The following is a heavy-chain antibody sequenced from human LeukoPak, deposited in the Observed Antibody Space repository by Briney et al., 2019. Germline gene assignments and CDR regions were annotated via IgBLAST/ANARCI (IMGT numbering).Heavy chain of an antibody. CDR3: ARGLGSSSWYRYYYGMDV. V-gene: IGHV4-34*01. CDR1: GGSFSGYY. J-gene: IGHJ6*02. D-gene: IGHD6-13*01. CDR2: INHSGST. Sequence: SETLSLTCAVYGGSFSGYYWSWIRQPPGKGLEWIGEINHSGSTNYNPSLKSRVTISVDTSKNQFSLKLGSVTAADTAVYYCARGLGSSSWYRYYYGMDVWGQGTTVTVSS.